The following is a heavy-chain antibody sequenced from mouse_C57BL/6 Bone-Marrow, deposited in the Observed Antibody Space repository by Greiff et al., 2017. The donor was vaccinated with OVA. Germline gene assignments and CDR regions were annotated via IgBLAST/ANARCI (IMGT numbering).Heavy chain of an antibody. V-gene: IGHV5-6*01. CDR2: ISSGGSYT. D-gene: IGHD2-3*01. CDR3: ARDGYYWFAY. CDR1: GFTFSSYG. Sequence: EVKVVESGGDLVKPGGSLKLSCAASGFTFSSYGMSWVRQTPDKRLEWVATISSGGSYTYYPDSVKGRFTISRDNAKNTLYLQMSSLKSEDTAMYYCARDGYYWFAYWGQGTLVTVSA. J-gene: IGHJ3*01.